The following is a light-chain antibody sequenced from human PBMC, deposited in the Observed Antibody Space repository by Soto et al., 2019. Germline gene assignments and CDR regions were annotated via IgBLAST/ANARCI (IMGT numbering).Light chain of an antibody. CDR1: SSGVGAYIY. Sequence: QSVLTQPASVSGSPGQSITISCTGTSSGVGAYIYVSLYQHHPGKAPKVMIYEVTNRPSGVSDRFSGSKSGNTASLTISGLQAEDEADYYCCSYTSSRTYVFGTGTKVTVL. V-gene: IGLV2-14*01. CDR3: CSYTSSRTYV. CDR2: EVT. J-gene: IGLJ1*01.